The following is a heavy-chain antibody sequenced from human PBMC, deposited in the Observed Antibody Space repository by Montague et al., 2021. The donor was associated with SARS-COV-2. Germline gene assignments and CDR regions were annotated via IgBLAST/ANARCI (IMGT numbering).Heavy chain of an antibody. CDR1: GGSISSYY. J-gene: IGHJ6*02. CDR3: ARDRGEYCSGGSCLYGMDV. D-gene: IGHD2-15*01. CDR2: IYYSGST. Sequence: SETLSLTCTVSGGSISSYYLSWIRQPPGKGLEWIGYIYYSGSTNYNPSLKSRVTISVDTSKNQFSLKLSSATAADTAVYYCARDRGEYCSGGSCLYGMDVWGQGTTVTVSS. V-gene: IGHV4-59*01.